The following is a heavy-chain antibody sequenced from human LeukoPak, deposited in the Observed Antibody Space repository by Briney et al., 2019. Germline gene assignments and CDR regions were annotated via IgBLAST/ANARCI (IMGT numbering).Heavy chain of an antibody. CDR2: ISSNGGST. V-gene: IGHV3-64*01. CDR3: ARGRTAAHYYYGMDV. Sequence: GGSLRLSCAASGFTFSSYTMNWVRQAPGKGLEYVSAISSNGGSTYYANSVKGRFTISRDNSKNTLYLQMGSLRAEDMAVYYCARGRTAAHYYYGMDVWGQGTTVTVSS. J-gene: IGHJ6*02. D-gene: IGHD2-2*01. CDR1: GFTFSSYT.